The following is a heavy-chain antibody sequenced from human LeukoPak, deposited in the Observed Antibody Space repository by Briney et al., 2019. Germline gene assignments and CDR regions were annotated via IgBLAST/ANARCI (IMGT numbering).Heavy chain of an antibody. J-gene: IGHJ4*02. CDR2: ISGSGSSI. CDR3: ARGGITVSGTYY. D-gene: IGHD6-19*01. Sequence: GGSLRLSCAASGFTFSDYYMSWIRQAPGKGLEWISYISGSGSSIYYADSVKGRFTISRDNAENSLFLQMNSLTAEDTAVYYCARGGITVSGTYYWGQGSLVTVSS. CDR1: GFTFSDYY. V-gene: IGHV3-11*01.